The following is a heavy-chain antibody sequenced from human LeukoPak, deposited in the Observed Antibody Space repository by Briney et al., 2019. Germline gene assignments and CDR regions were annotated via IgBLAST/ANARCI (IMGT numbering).Heavy chain of an antibody. Sequence: SETVPLICTVSGDSISTHYWSWVGQPPGKGLEWIGYIYYSGSTDYNPSLKSRVTISVDTSKKHFSLRLSSVTAADTAVYYCARHLYGGPVNYYGMAVSGQGSTLTVSP. CDR2: IYYSGST. J-gene: IGHJ6*01. CDR1: GDSISTHY. D-gene: IGHD4-23*01. CDR3: ARHLYGGPVNYYGMAV. V-gene: IGHV4-59*08.